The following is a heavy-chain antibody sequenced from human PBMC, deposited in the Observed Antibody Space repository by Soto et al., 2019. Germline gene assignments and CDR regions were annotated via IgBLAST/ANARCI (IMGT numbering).Heavy chain of an antibody. D-gene: IGHD6-13*01. Sequence: KTSETLSLTCAVSGGSISSGGYSWSWIRQPPGKGLEWIGYIYHSGSTYYNPSLKSRVTISVDRSKNQFSLKLSSVTAADTAVYYCARGRGSTRQQLVRNLDYWDQGTLVTVSS. J-gene: IGHJ4*02. CDR3: ARGRGSTRQQLVRNLDY. CDR2: IYHSGST. V-gene: IGHV4-30-2*01. CDR1: GGSISSGGYS.